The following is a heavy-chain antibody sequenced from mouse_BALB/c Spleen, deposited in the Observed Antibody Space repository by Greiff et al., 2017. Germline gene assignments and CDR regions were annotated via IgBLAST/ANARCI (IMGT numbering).Heavy chain of an antibody. D-gene: IGHD4-1*02. Sequence: VQLQQSGPELVKPGASVRISCKASGYTFTSYYIHWVKQRPGQGLEWIGWIYPGNVNTKYNEKFKGKATLTADKSSSTAYMQLSSLTSEDSAVYFCAISNWVFFDYWGQGTTLTVSS. V-gene: IGHV1S56*01. J-gene: IGHJ2*01. CDR2: IYPGNVNT. CDR3: AISNWVFFDY. CDR1: GYTFTSYY.